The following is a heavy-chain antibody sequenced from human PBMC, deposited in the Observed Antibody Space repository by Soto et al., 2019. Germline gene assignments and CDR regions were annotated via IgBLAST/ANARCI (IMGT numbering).Heavy chain of an antibody. V-gene: IGHV3-13*01. D-gene: IGHD5-12*01. CDR3: ASSRRDGYNTFDY. J-gene: IGHJ4*02. CDR2: IGTAGDT. CDR1: GFTFSSYD. Sequence: PGESLKISCAASGFTFSSYDMHWVRQATGKGLEWVSAIGTAGDTYYPGSVKGRFTISRENAKNSSYLQMNSLRAEDTAVYYCASSRRDGYNTFDYWGQGTLVTVSS.